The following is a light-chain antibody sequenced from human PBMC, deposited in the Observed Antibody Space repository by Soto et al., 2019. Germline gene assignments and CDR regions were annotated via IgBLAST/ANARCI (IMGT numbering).Light chain of an antibody. V-gene: IGLV2-11*01. CDR2: DVS. CDR1: RIVVGGYNY. CDR3: CSYAGSYTGV. Sequence: QSALTQPRSVSGSPGQPVPISATGTRIVVGGYNYVSWYQQHPGKAPKLMIYDVSKRPSGVPDRFSGSKSGNTASLTISGLQAEDEADYYCCSYAGSYTGVFGTGTKVTVL. J-gene: IGLJ1*01.